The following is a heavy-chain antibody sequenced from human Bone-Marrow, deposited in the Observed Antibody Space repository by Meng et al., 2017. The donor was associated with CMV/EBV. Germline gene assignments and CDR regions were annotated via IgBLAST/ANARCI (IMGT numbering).Heavy chain of an antibody. D-gene: IGHD6-13*01. CDR1: GGTFSSYA. CDR3: ARECGIAAALLDYGMDV. CDR2: IIPIFGTA. V-gene: IGHV1-69*05. Sequence: SVKVSCKASGGTFSSYAISWVRQAPGQGLEWMGGIIPIFGTANYAQKFQGRVTITTDTSISTAYMELSRLRSDDTAVYYCARECGIAAALLDYGMDVWGQGTTVTFSS. J-gene: IGHJ6*02.